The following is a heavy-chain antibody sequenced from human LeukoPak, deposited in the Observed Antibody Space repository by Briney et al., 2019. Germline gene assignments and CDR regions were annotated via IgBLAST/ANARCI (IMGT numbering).Heavy chain of an antibody. V-gene: IGHV7-4-1*02. D-gene: IGHD3-22*01. CDR1: GYTFTSYA. Sequence: ASVKVSCKASGYTFTSYAMNWVRQAPGQGLEWMGWINTNTGNPTYAQGFTGRFVSSLDTSVSTAYLQISSLKAEDTAVYYCARGGTRSITMIVVGPYWGQGTLVTVSS. J-gene: IGHJ4*02. CDR3: ARGGTRSITMIVVGPY. CDR2: INTNTGNP.